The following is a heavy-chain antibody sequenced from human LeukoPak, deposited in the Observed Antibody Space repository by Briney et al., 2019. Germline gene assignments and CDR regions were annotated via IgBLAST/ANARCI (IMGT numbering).Heavy chain of an antibody. J-gene: IGHJ5*02. CDR2: ISSSSRYI. V-gene: IGHV3-21*01. D-gene: IGHD3-16*01. CDR3: AGNEFPPSAGDTVSSFDP. CDR1: GFTFSSYS. Sequence: GGSLRLSCAASGFTFSSYSMNWVRQAPGKGLEWVSSISSSSRYIYYADSVKGRFTISRDNAKNSLYMQMNSPRAEDKGGYYCAGNEFPPSAGDTVSSFDPWGQGTLVTVS.